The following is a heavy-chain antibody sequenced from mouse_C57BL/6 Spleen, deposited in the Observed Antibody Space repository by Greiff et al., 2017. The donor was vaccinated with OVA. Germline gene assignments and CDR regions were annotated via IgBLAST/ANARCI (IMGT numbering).Heavy chain of an antibody. J-gene: IGHJ1*03. D-gene: IGHD2-4*01. CDR2: IYWDDDK. CDR3: ARSYDYDRGYWYFDV. Sequence: QVTLKVSGPGILQSSQTLSLTCSFSGFSLSTSGMGVSWIRQPSGTGLEWLAHIYWDDDKRYNPSLKSRLTISKDTSRNQVFLKITSVDTADTATYYCARSYDYDRGYWYFDVWGTGTTVTVSS. V-gene: IGHV8-12*01. CDR1: GFSLSTSGMG.